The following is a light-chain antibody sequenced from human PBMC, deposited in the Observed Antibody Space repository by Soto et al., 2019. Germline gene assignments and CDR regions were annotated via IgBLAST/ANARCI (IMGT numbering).Light chain of an antibody. CDR2: KAS. Sequence: DIQMTQSPSTLSASVGDRVTITCRASQTISNWLAWYQQKPGKAPKLLIYKASTLESGVPSRFSGTGSGTECTLPISSLQPGDSATYYCRQFGFSHTFGGGTKVEIK. J-gene: IGKJ4*01. V-gene: IGKV1-5*03. CDR3: RQFGFSHT. CDR1: QTISNW.